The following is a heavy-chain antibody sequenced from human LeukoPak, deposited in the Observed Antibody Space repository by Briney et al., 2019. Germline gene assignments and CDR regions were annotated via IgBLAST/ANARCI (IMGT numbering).Heavy chain of an antibody. CDR2: INHSGST. D-gene: IGHD5-24*01. J-gene: IGHJ4*02. Sequence: PSETLSLTCAVYGGSFSGYYWSWLRQPPGKGLEWIGEINHSGSTSYNPSLKSRVTISVDTSKNQFSLKLSSVTAADTAVYYCPSHLEMAKTGNFGYWGQGTPVTASS. CDR1: GGSFSGYY. V-gene: IGHV4-34*01. CDR3: PSHLEMAKTGNFGY.